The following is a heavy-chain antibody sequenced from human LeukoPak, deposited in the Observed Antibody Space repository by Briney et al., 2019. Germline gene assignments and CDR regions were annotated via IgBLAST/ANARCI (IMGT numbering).Heavy chain of an antibody. J-gene: IGHJ4*02. D-gene: IGHD3-10*01. V-gene: IGHV3-7*01. CDR3: ARVRQIAY. CDR2: IKQDGSEK. CDR1: GFTFSNYW. Sequence: PGGSLRLSCAASGFTFSNYWLTWVRQAPGQGLEWVANIKQDGSEKHYVDSVKGRFTISRDNAKNSLYLQMNSLRAEDTAVYYCARVRQIAYWGQGTLVTVSS.